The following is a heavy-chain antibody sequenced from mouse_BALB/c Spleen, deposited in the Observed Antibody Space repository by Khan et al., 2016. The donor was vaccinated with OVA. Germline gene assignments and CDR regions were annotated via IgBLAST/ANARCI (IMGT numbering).Heavy chain of an antibody. CDR1: GFTFSDYG. Sequence: EVELVESGGGLVQPGGSRKLSCAASGFTFSDYGLAWVRQAPGKGPEWVAFISSLAYSIYYADTVSGRFTISRENAKNTLYLEMSSLRSEDRANYYGARSWAMDYWGQGTSVTVSS. CDR3: ARSWAMDY. V-gene: IGHV5-15*02. J-gene: IGHJ4*01. CDR2: ISSLAYSI.